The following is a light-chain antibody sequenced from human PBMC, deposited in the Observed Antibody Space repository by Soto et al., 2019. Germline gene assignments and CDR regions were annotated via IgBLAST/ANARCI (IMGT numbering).Light chain of an antibody. Sequence: EIVLTQSPPTLSLSPGWSATTHSSSTQSVSSNSLAWHQQKPGQAPRLLMYAASSRAAGIPDRFSGSGSGTDFTLTISRMETEDFAVYYCQQHGSWGITFGPGTKVDIK. V-gene: IGKV3-20*01. J-gene: IGKJ3*01. CDR3: QQHGSWGIT. CDR2: AAS. CDR1: QSVSSNS.